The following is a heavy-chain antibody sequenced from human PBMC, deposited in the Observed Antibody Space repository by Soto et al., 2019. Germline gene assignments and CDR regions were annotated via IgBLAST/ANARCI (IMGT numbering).Heavy chain of an antibody. D-gene: IGHD2-8*01. CDR2: IDPSDSYT. Sequence: EVQLVQAGGEVKKPGESLKFSCKGSGYSFHTYWISWVRQMPGKGLEWMGRIDPSDSYTSYRPSFQGHVTISVDKSISTAYLQLSSLQASDTAMYYCARHKKNAVALLDYWGQGTLVTVSS. V-gene: IGHV5-10-1*03. CDR3: ARHKKNAVALLDY. CDR1: GYSFHTYW. J-gene: IGHJ4*02.